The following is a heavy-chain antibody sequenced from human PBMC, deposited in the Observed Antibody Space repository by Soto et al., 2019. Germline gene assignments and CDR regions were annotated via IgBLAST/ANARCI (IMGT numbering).Heavy chain of an antibody. CDR2: IYHSGST. V-gene: IGHV4-4*02. D-gene: IGHD2-15*01. CDR3: ARGNCSGGSCYSGGNWFDP. CDR1: GGSISSSNW. J-gene: IGHJ5*02. Sequence: PSETLSLTCAVSGGSISSSNWWSWVRQPPGKGLEWIGEIYHSGSTNYNPSLKSRVTISVDKSKNQFSLKLSSVTAADTAVYYCARGNCSGGSCYSGGNWFDPWGQGTLVTASS.